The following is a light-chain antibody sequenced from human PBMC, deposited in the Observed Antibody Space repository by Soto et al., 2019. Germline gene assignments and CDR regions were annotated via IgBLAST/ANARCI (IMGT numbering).Light chain of an antibody. CDR1: QSVGTN. V-gene: IGKV3-15*01. CDR3: QQYKTWSSIT. J-gene: IGKJ5*01. CDR2: GAS. Sequence: EIVLTQSPATLSLSPGERATLSCRASQSVGTNLAWYQQKPGQAPRLLIYGASTRATGIPDRFSGSGSGTEFSLTISSLQSEDFAVYHCQQYKTWSSITFGQGTRLEIK.